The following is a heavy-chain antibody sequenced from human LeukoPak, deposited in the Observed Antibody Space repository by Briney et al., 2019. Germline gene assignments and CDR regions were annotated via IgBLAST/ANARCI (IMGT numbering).Heavy chain of an antibody. D-gene: IGHD2-8*01. CDR1: GGSISSYY. Sequence: PSQTLSLTCAVSGGSISSYYWTWIRQPPGKGLEWIGCVYYSGSTTYNPSLKSRVTISVDTSKNQFSLKLSSVTAADTAVYYCARALYCDSGVCRKASYNRFDPWGQGTLVTVSS. CDR3: ARALYCDSGVCRKASYNRFDP. V-gene: IGHV4-59*01. J-gene: IGHJ5*02. CDR2: VYYSGST.